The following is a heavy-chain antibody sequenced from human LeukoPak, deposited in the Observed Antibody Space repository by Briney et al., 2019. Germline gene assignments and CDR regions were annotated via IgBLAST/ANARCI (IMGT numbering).Heavy chain of an antibody. J-gene: IGHJ4*02. CDR3: AKDTSIGRYCTNGVCSPFDY. CDR2: ISDTGATT. V-gene: IGHV3-23*01. CDR1: GFTFSSYA. Sequence: GGALRLSCAGSGFTFSSYAMSWVRQAPGKGLEWDSAISDTGATTYDADSVKGRFTISRDNSRSTLYLQMNSLRAEDTALYSCAKDTSIGRYCTNGVCSPFDYWGQGTLVTVSS. D-gene: IGHD2-8*01.